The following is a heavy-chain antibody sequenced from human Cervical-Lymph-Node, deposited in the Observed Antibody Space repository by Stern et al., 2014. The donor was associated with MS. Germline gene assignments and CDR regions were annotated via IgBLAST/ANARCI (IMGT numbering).Heavy chain of an antibody. CDR1: GGTFSSYG. CDR2: IIPLFGTT. V-gene: IGHV1-69*06. D-gene: IGHD2-21*02. Sequence: QVQLVQSGAELKKPGSSVKVSCKASGGTFSSYGISWVRQAHGQGLEWMGGIIPLFGTTNYARRFQGRVTITADISTSTAYMELSSLRFEDTAVYYCARDGDFGSNYGMDVWGQGTTVTVSS. J-gene: IGHJ6*02. CDR3: ARDGDFGSNYGMDV.